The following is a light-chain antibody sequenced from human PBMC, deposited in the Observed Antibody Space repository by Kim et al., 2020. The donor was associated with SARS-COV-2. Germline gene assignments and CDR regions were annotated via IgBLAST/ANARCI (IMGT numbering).Light chain of an antibody. CDR2: GAS. CDR3: QQYNNWPPYT. J-gene: IGKJ2*01. CDR1: QSISSK. V-gene: IGKV3-15*01. Sequence: EIVMTQSPATLSVSPGERATLSCRASQSISSKLAWYQQKPGQAPRLLIYGASTRATGTPARFSGSGSGTEFTLTISSLQSEDFAVYYCQQYNNWPPYTFGQGTKLEI.